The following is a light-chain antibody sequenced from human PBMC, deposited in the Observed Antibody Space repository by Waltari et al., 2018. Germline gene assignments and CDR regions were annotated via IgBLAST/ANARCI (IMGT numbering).Light chain of an antibody. V-gene: IGKV4-1*01. Sequence: DIVMTQSPDSVAVSLGERATIHCRSSQNILSSSDNKNYLVWYQQKPGQPPKLLISWASTRESGVPDQFRGSGSGTDFTRTISSLQAEDVAVYYCQQCYHLPSFGGGTRVEIK. CDR3: QQCYHLPS. J-gene: IGKJ4*01. CDR2: WAS. CDR1: QNILSSSDNKNY.